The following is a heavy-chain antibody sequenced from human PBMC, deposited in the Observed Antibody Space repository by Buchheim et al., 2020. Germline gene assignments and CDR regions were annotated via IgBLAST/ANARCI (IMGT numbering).Heavy chain of an antibody. CDR3: ARGMNHYDSTPPWFDP. V-gene: IGHV4-30-4*01. CDR2: IYHSGTT. CDR1: GDSISGSDEY. J-gene: IGHJ5*02. Sequence: QVQLQESGPGLVKPSETLSLTCTVSGDSISGSDEYWSWLRQPPGKGLEWIAYIYHSGTTYYNPSLGCRIVISVETSQNQFSLRLSSVTAADTAVYYCARGMNHYDSTPPWFDPWGRGTL. D-gene: IGHD3-22*01.